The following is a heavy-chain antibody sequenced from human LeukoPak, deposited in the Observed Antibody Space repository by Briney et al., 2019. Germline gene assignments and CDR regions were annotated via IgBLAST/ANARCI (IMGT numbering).Heavy chain of an antibody. CDR1: GFTFSSYS. J-gene: IGHJ4*02. V-gene: IGHV3-21*01. CDR2: ISSSSSYI. CDR3: ARDSPRSIVVVPAATAIDY. Sequence: GGSLRLSCAASGFTFSSYSMNWVRQAPGKGLEWVSSISSSSSYIYYADSVKGRFTISRDNAKNSLYLQMNSLRAEDTAVYYCARDSPRSIVVVPAATAIDYGGQGTLVTVSS. D-gene: IGHD2-2*01.